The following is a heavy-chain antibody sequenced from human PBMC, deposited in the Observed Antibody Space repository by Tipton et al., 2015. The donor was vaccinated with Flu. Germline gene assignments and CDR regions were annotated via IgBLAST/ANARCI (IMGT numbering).Heavy chain of an antibody. V-gene: IGHV4-34*01. CDR1: GGSFSGYY. Sequence: TLSLTCAVYGGSFSGYYWSWIRQPPGKGLEWIGEINHSGSTYYNPSLKSRVTISVDTSKNQFSLKLSSVTAADTAVYYCVVGGSYQGNYFDYWGQGTLVTVSS. CDR3: VVGGSYQGNYFDY. CDR2: INHSGST. D-gene: IGHD1-26*01. J-gene: IGHJ4*02.